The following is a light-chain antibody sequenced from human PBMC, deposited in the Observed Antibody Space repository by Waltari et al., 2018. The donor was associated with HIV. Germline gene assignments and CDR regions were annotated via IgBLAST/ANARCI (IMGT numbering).Light chain of an antibody. CDR3: QVLDSDSDSSV. CDR1: NIGDKS. Sequence: SYVVTQPPSLSLAPGKAATLTCGGHNIGDKSAQWYQQRPGRAPVLIIYDDSYRPSGIPARLPGSNSVHTATLTISRVEAVDDADYYWQVLDSDSDSSVFGVGTKVTVL. J-gene: IGLJ3*02. CDR2: DDS. V-gene: IGLV3-21*04.